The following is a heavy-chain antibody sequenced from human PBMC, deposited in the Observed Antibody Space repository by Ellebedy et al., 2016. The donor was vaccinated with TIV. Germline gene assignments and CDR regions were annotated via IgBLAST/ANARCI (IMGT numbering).Heavy chain of an antibody. Sequence: SETLSLXXTVSRYSINSGNFWGWIRQPPGKGLEWIGIIHSGGNTYYNASLKSRVTMSVDASKNQFSLKLSSVTAADTAVYFCARSAGNGYSYYLDYWGQGTPVTVSS. CDR2: IHSGGNT. V-gene: IGHV4-38-2*02. D-gene: IGHD5-18*01. CDR1: RYSINSGNF. CDR3: ARSAGNGYSYYLDY. J-gene: IGHJ4*02.